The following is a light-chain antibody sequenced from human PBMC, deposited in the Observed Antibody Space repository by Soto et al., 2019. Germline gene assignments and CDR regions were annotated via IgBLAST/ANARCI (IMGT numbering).Light chain of an antibody. Sequence: VLTQSPATRSLTQGERATLSCRASQSVRSDLAWYQQKPGQAPRLLIYDASRRATGIPARFSGSGSGTDFTLTISSLEPEDFAVYYCQQLNNWPLTLRGGTKVDI. J-gene: IGKJ4*01. V-gene: IGKV3-11*01. CDR2: DAS. CDR1: QSVRSD. CDR3: QQLNNWPLT.